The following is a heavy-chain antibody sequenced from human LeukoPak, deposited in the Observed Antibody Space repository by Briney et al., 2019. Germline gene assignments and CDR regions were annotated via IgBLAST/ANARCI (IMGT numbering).Heavy chain of an antibody. V-gene: IGHV4-59*08. CDR3: ARQRSDLTGIAVFDY. Sequence: PSETLSLTCTVSGGSISSYYWSWIRQPPGKGLEWIGYIYYSGSTNYNPSLKSRVTISVDTSKNQFSLKLSSVTAADTAVYYCARQRSDLTGIAVFDYWGQGTLVTVSS. J-gene: IGHJ4*02. CDR1: GGSISSYY. D-gene: IGHD6-19*01. CDR2: IYYSGST.